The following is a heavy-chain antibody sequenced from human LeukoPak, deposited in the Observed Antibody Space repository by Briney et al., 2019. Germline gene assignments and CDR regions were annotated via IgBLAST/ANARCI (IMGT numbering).Heavy chain of an antibody. CDR1: GGSTSSSNYY. CDR3: ACSSNWYNYYFDY. D-gene: IGHD6-13*01. J-gene: IGHJ4*02. CDR2: IYYSGST. Sequence: PSETLSLTCTVSGGSTSSSNYYWGWIRQLPGKGLEWIGSIYYSGSTYYNSSLKSRVTISVDTSKNQFSLKLSSVTAADTAVYYCACSSNWYNYYFDYWGQGTLVTVSS. V-gene: IGHV4-39*07.